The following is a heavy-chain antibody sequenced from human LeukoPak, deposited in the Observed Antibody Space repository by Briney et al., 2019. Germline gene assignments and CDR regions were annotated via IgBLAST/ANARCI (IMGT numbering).Heavy chain of an antibody. D-gene: IGHD1-26*01. V-gene: IGHV3-48*03. CDR3: AKDGGYSGSLNFDY. Sequence: PGGSLRLSCAASGFIFSSYEMNWVRQAPGKGLEWVSYISSSGSTIYYADSVKGRFTISRDNSKNTLYLQMNSLRAEDTAVYYCAKDGGYSGSLNFDYWGQGTLVTVSS. J-gene: IGHJ4*02. CDR1: GFIFSSYE. CDR2: ISSSGSTI.